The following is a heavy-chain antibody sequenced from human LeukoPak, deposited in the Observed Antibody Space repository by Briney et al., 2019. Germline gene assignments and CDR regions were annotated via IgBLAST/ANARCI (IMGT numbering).Heavy chain of an antibody. CDR3: ARSPVRGSSSWAYYYYMDV. V-gene: IGHV4-4*07. CDR2: IYTSGST. Sequence: SETLSLTCTVSGGSISSYYWSWIRQPAGKGLEWIGRIYTSGSTNYNPSLKCRVTMSVDTSKNQFSLKLSSVTAADTAVYYCARSPVRGSSSWAYYYYMDVWGKGTTVTVSS. J-gene: IGHJ6*03. D-gene: IGHD6-13*01. CDR1: GGSISSYY.